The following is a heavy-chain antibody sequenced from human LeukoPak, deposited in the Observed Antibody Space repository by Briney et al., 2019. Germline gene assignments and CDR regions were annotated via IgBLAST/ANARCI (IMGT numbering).Heavy chain of an antibody. CDR2: ISYDVTNK. J-gene: IGHJ4*02. CDR3: ANGDSGSYSFDY. Sequence: PGRSLRLSCAASGFTFSSYAMHWVRQAPGKGLEWVAIISYDVTNKFYAGTVKGRFTISRDNSKNTLYLQMNSLRTEDTAVYYCANGDSGSYSFDYWGQGTLVTVSS. D-gene: IGHD1-26*01. CDR1: GFTFSSYA. V-gene: IGHV3-30*18.